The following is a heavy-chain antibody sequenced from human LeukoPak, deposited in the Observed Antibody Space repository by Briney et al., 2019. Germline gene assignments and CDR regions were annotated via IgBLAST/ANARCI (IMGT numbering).Heavy chain of an antibody. V-gene: IGHV4-34*01. CDR1: GGSFSGYY. Sequence: SETLSLTCAVSGGSFSGYYWTWIRRPPGKGLEWIGEINHSGSANYNPSLKSRVTISLDTSKNQFSLKLSSVTAADTAVYYCARGQGTVTTHWGQGTLVTVSS. J-gene: IGHJ4*02. CDR3: ARGQGTVTTH. D-gene: IGHD4-17*01. CDR2: INHSGSA.